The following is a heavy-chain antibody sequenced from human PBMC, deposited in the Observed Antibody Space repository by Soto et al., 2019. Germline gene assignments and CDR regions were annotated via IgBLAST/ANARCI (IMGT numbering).Heavy chain of an antibody. CDR1: GFTFSSYG. J-gene: IGHJ6*02. Sequence: QVQLVESGGGVVQPGRSLRLSCAASGFTFSSYGMHWVRQAPGKGLEWVAVISYDGSNKYYADSVKGRFTISRDNSKNTLDLQMNSLIAEDTAVYYCAKDLGPQLSNYGMDVWGQGTTVTVSS. D-gene: IGHD1-1*01. CDR2: ISYDGSNK. V-gene: IGHV3-30*18. CDR3: AKDLGPQLSNYGMDV.